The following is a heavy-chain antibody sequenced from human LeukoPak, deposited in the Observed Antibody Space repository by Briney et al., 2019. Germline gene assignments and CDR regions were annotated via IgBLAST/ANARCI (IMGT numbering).Heavy chain of an antibody. D-gene: IGHD2-2*01. CDR3: AKEDQHYSYMDV. J-gene: IGHJ6*03. CDR1: GFSFSSYA. CDR2: ISFDGGNE. V-gene: IGHV3-30*01. Sequence: GGSLRLSCAASGFSFSSYAMHWVRQAPGKGLECVAVISFDGGNEFYADSVKGRLTISRDTSKNTLYLQMNSLRPEDTAVYYCAKEDQHYSYMDVWGKGTTVTVAS.